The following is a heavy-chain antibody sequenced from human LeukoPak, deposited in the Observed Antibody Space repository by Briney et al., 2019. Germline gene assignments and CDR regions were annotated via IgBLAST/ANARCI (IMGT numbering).Heavy chain of an antibody. J-gene: IGHJ4*02. CDR3: ARDHSVRWYHSDY. D-gene: IGHD4-23*01. CDR1: GFTFSSYS. CDR2: ISSSSNTV. Sequence: GGSLRLSCAASGFTFSSYSMNWVRQAPGKGLEWVSYISSSSNTVYYADSVKGRFTISRDNAKNSLYLQMNSLRAEDTAVYYCARDHSVRWYHSDYWGQGTLVTVSS. V-gene: IGHV3-48*01.